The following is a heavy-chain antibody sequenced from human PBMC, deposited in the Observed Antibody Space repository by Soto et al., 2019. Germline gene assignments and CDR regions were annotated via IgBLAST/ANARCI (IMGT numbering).Heavy chain of an antibody. Sequence: QVQLQESGPGLVKPSETLSLTCTVSGGSISSYYWSWIRQPPGKELEWIGYIYYSGSTNYNPSLKSRVTISVGTSKTQSSLTLSSVTAADTAVYYCARRYGSAFDIWGSGTMVTVSS. D-gene: IGHD3-10*01. CDR1: GGSISSYY. CDR3: ARRYGSAFDI. V-gene: IGHV4-59*01. J-gene: IGHJ3*02. CDR2: IYYSGST.